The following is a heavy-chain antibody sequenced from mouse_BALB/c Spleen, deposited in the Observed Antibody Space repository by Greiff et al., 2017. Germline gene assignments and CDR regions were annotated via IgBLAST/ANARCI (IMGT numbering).Heavy chain of an antibody. V-gene: IGHV1-14*01. Sequence: EVQLQQSGDDLVKPGASVKMSCKASGYTFTSYVMHWVKQKPGQGLEWIGYINPYNDGTKYNEKFKGKATLTSDKSSSTAYMELSSLTSEDSAVYYCAREDDGYYEAYWGQGTLVTVSA. J-gene: IGHJ3*01. CDR1: GYTFTSYV. CDR3: AREDDGYYEAY. D-gene: IGHD2-3*01. CDR2: INPYNDGT.